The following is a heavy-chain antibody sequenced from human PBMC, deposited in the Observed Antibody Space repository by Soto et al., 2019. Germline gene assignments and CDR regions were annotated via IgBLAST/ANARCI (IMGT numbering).Heavy chain of an antibody. CDR1: GLTFNRYG. D-gene: IGHD1-7*01. J-gene: IGHJ4*02. Sequence: GGSLRLSCAASGLTFNRYGMSWVRQAPGKGLEWVSAISGSGDSTYYADSVKGRLTISRDSSNNTLYLQMNNLRADDTALYFCVKLRLELLYLDSWGLGALVTVSS. CDR2: ISGSGDST. V-gene: IGHV3-23*01. CDR3: VKLRLELLYLDS.